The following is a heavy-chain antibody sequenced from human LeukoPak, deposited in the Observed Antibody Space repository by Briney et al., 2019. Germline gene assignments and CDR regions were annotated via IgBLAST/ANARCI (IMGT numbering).Heavy chain of an antibody. J-gene: IGHJ4*02. CDR1: GFTFSSYW. CDR2: IKQDGSEK. D-gene: IGHD6-6*01. V-gene: IGHV3-7*01. CDR3: ARGFKGIAARFPPCD. Sequence: GGSLRLSCAASGFTFSSYWMSWVRQAPGNGLEWVADIKQDGSEKYYVDSVKGRSTISRDNAKNSLYLQMNSLRAEDTAVYYCARGFKGIAARFPPCDWGQGTLVTVSS.